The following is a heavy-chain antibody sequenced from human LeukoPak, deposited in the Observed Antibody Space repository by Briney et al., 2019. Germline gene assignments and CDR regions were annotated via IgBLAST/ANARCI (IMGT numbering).Heavy chain of an antibody. CDR1: GFTFSSYS. D-gene: IGHD6-19*01. V-gene: IGHV3-21*01. J-gene: IGHJ4*02. CDR2: ISSSSSYI. Sequence: NPGGSLRHSCAASGFTFSSYSMNWVRQAPGKGLEWVSSISSSSSYIYYADSVKGRFTISRDNAKNSLYLQMNSLRAEDTAVYYCARDLSGGASGWCLDYWGQGTLVTVSS. CDR3: ARDLSGGASGWCLDY.